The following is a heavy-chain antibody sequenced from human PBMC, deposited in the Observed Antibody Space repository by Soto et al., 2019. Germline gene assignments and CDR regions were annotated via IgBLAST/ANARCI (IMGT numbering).Heavy chain of an antibody. CDR2: IYPGDSDT. V-gene: IGHV5-51*01. Sequence: PXDSLKVSWKCSGFKFTNYWIGLVLQMPGKGLEWMGIIYPGDSDTTYSPSFQGQVTISADKSISTAYLQWSSLKASDTAMYHCARTVGARSPPNWFDPWAQGTLVTVSS. CDR3: ARTVGARSPPNWFDP. D-gene: IGHD1-26*01. CDR1: GFKFTNYW. J-gene: IGHJ5*02.